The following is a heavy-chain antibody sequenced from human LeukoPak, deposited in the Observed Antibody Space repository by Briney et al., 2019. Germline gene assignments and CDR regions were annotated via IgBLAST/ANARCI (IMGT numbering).Heavy chain of an antibody. CDR1: GYTFTSYY. J-gene: IGHJ4*02. Sequence: ASLKVSCKASGYTFTSYYLHWVRQAPGHGRERMRIINPSGDSTSYAQKYQRRVTMSSDESTLTVYMELSSLRSEDTAVYYCARTDQTYFDYWGQGTLVSVSS. V-gene: IGHV1-46*01. CDR3: ARTDQTYFDY. CDR2: INPSGDST.